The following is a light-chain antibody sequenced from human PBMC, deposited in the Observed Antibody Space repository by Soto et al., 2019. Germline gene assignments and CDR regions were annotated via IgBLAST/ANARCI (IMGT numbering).Light chain of an antibody. J-gene: IGKJ4*01. V-gene: IGKV1-33*01. CDR2: DGS. CDR3: QQYDYVPLT. Sequence: DIQMTQSPPSLSASVGDSVTITCQATQNIRNYLNWYQHKPGRAPKLLIYDGSSLQTGVPSRFSGSGSGTDFTLIITDLQSEDAATYYCQQYDYVPLTFGERTKVEI. CDR1: QNIRNY.